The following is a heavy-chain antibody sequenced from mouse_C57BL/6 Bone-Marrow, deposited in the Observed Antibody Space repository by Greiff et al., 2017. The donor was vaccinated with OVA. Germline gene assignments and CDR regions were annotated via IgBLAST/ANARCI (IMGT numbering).Heavy chain of an antibody. Sequence: DVKLVESGGGLVKPGGSLKLSCAASGFTFSSYTMSWVRQTPEKRLEWVATISGGGGNTYYPDSVKGRFTISRDNAKNTLYLQMSSLRSEDTALYYCARIGSSYGYWYFDVWGTGTTVTVSS. CDR1: GFTFSSYT. CDR2: ISGGGGNT. V-gene: IGHV5-9*01. D-gene: IGHD1-1*01. J-gene: IGHJ1*03. CDR3: ARIGSSYGYWYFDV.